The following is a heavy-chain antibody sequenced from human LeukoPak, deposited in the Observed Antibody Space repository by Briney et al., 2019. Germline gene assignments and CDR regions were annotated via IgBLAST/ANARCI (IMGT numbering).Heavy chain of an antibody. CDR1: GYTFTSYG. V-gene: IGHV1-18*04. CDR3: ARGARAAAANYGMDV. CDR2: ISAYNGNT. D-gene: IGHD6-13*01. Sequence: ASVKVSCKASGYTFTSYGISWVRQAPGQGLEWMGWISAYNGNTNYAQKLQGRVTITADKSTSTAYMELSSLRSEDTAVYYCARGARAAAANYGMDVWGQGTTVTVSS. J-gene: IGHJ6*02.